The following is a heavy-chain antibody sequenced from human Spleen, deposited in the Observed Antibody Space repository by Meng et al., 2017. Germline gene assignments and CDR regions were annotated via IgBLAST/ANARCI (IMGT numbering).Heavy chain of an antibody. D-gene: IGHD3-22*01. CDR2: IWYDGSNK. V-gene: IGHV3-33*01. Sequence: GESLKISCAASGFTFSSYGMHWVRQVPGKGLEWVAVIWYDGSNKYYADSVKGRFTISRDNSKNTLYLQMNSLRAEDTAVYYCARVSVEISPPGDSSGYYFDYWGQGTLVTISS. CDR3: ARVSVEISPPGDSSGYYFDY. CDR1: GFTFSSYG. J-gene: IGHJ4*02.